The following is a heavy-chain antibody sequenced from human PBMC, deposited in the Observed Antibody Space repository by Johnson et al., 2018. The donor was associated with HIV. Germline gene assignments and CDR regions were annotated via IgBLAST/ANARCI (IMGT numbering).Heavy chain of an antibody. CDR1: GFTFSSYG. CDR3: ARDATPWGGAYVGYAFDL. V-gene: IGHV3-30*02. Sequence: QEQLVESGGGVVQPGGSLRLSCAASGFTFSSYGMHWVRQAPGKGLEWVAFIRYDGSNKYYADSVKGRFTISRDNSKNTLYLQMNSLRAEDTAVYYCARDATPWGGAYVGYAFDLWGQGTMVTVSS. CDR2: IRYDGSNK. J-gene: IGHJ3*01. D-gene: IGHD4-17*01.